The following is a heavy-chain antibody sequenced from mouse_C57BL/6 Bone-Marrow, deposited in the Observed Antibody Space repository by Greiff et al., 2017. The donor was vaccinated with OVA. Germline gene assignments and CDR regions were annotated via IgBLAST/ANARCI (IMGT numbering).Heavy chain of an antibody. Sequence: EVQLQQSGAELARPGASVKLSCTASGFNFTDDYMHWVKERPEQGLEWIGWIDPENGDTEYGWKFQGKATIAADTSSKAVYLHLSSQTAGDTAVYSCTTYRYWGQGTTLTVSS. CDR2: IDPENGDT. CDR1: GFNFTDDY. V-gene: IGHV14-4*01. CDR3: TTYRY. J-gene: IGHJ2*01.